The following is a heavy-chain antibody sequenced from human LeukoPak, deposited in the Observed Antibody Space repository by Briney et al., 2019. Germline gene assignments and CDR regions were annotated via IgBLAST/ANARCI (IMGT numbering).Heavy chain of an antibody. D-gene: IGHD3-22*01. V-gene: IGHV4-39*01. CDR2: IYYTGSI. J-gene: IGHJ4*02. Sequence: SETLSLTCTGSGGSIGSSSYYWAWIRQPPGKGLEWIGIIYYTGSIYYNPSLKSRVTISVDTSKNQFSLKLSSVTAADTAVYYCARHYYDSSGYYPYYYFDYWGQGTLVTVSS. CDR1: GGSIGSSSYY. CDR3: ARHYYDSSGYYPYYYFDY.